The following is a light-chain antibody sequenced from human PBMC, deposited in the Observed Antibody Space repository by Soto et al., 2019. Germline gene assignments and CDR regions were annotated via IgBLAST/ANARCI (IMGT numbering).Light chain of an antibody. V-gene: IGLV2-14*01. CDR3: QSYDSSLSGSKV. J-gene: IGLJ3*02. Sequence: QSALTQPASVSGSPGQSITISCTGTSSDVGGYNYVSWYQQHPGKAPKLMIYDVSNRPSGVPDRFSGSKSGTSASLAITGLQAEDEADYYCQSYDSSLSGSKVFGGGTKVTVL. CDR2: DVS. CDR1: SSDVGGYNY.